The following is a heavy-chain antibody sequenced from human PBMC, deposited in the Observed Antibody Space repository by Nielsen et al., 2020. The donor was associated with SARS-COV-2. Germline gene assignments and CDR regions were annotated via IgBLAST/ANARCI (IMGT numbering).Heavy chain of an antibody. CDR1: GFTFSSTW. V-gene: IGHV3-74*01. Sequence: GGSLRLSCSASGFTFSSTWMDWVRQAPGQGLVWVSRINPSGSGTAYADSVKGRFAVSRDNAENTVVLQIHSLRVEDTAVYYCARGPLGGSGSYYTWGQGTLVTVSS. J-gene: IGHJ5*02. D-gene: IGHD3-10*01. CDR3: ARGPLGGSGSYYT. CDR2: INPSGSGT.